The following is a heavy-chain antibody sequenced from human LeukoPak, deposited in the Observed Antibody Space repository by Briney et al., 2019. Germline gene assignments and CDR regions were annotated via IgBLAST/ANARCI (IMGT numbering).Heavy chain of an antibody. CDR2: ISWNSGSI. J-gene: IGHJ2*01. D-gene: IGHD6-19*01. CDR3: AKDTGRLAVADYWYFDL. CDR1: GFTFDDYA. V-gene: IGHV3-9*01. Sequence: GGSLRLSCAASGFTFDDYAMHWVRQAPGKGLEWVSGISWNSGSIGYADSVKGRFTISRDNAKNSLYLQMNSLRAEDTALYYCAKDTGRLAVADYWYFDLWGRGTLVTVSS.